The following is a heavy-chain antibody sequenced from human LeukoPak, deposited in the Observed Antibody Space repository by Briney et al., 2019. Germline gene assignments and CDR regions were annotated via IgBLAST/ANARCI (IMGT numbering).Heavy chain of an antibody. J-gene: IGHJ6*02. V-gene: IGHV3-53*01. CDR2: VYSGGST. D-gene: IGHD3-9*01. CDR3: ARDVDYYDIVTGYYQHFGMDV. Sequence: GGSLRLSCAASGFTFDDYGMSWVRQAPGKGLEWVSTVYSGGSTYYADPVKGRFTISRDNSKNTLFLQMNSLRAEDTAVYYCARDVDYYDIVTGYYQHFGMDVWGQGTTVTVSS. CDR1: GFTFDDYG.